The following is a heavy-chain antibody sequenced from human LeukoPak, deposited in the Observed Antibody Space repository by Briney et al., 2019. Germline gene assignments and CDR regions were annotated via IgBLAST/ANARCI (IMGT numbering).Heavy chain of an antibody. D-gene: IGHD4-23*01. CDR1: GFTFSSYS. J-gene: IGHJ3*02. V-gene: IGHV3-21*01. Sequence: PGGSLRLSCAASGFTFSSYSMNWIRQAPGKGLEWVSSISSSSSYIYYADSVKGRFTISRDNAKNSLYLQMNSLRAEDTAVYYCAREGGGLRWSNPKDAFDIWGQGTMVTISS. CDR2: ISSSSSYI. CDR3: AREGGGLRWSNPKDAFDI.